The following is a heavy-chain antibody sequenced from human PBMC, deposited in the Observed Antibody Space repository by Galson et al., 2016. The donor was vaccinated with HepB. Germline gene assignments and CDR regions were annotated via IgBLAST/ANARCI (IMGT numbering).Heavy chain of an antibody. D-gene: IGHD3-16*02. CDR1: GFIYSSYG. V-gene: IGHV3-33*01. J-gene: IGHJ4*02. CDR2: IWNDGSKT. CDR3: AREVVQDYLWGSYSYDGRAGLGR. Sequence: SLRLSCAASGFIYSSYGLHWVRQAPGKGLVWLAVIWNDGSKTEYADSVRGRFAISRDTSKNTLYLQMDSLTAEDTAVYYCAREVVQDYLWGSYSYDGRAGLGRWGQGTLATVSS.